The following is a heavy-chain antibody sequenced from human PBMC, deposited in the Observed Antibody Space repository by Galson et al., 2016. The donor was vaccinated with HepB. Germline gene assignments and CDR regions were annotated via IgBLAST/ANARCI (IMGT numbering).Heavy chain of an antibody. CDR2: ISGVDGTT. Sequence: SLRLSCAASGFSFSQYAMSWVRQAPGKGLEWISTISGVDGTTYYADSVEGRFTISRDNSKNTLYLQMNSLTVEDTAVYYCAKERRLAVPGLDHWGQGALLTVSS. J-gene: IGHJ4*02. CDR3: AKERRLAVPGLDH. V-gene: IGHV3-23*01. CDR1: GFSFSQYA. D-gene: IGHD6-19*01.